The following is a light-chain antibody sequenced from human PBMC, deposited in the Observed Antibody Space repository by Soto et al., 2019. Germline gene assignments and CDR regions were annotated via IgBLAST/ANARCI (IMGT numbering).Light chain of an antibody. CDR1: SGHDNYA. CDR3: QTGGTGTWV. V-gene: IGLV4-69*01. J-gene: IGLJ3*02. CDR2: LDSDGSH. Sequence: QPVLTQSPSASASLGASVKLTSTLSSGHDNYAIAWHQQQPEKGPRYLMKLDSDGSHTKGDGIPDRFSGSSSGAERYLTISSLQSEDEADYYCQTGGTGTWVFGGGTKLTVL.